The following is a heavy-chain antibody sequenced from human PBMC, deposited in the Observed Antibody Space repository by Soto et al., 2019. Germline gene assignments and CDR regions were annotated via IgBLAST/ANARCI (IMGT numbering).Heavy chain of an antibody. V-gene: IGHV4-59*01. D-gene: IGHD3-10*01. CDR2: IYYSGSA. CDR1: GGSISRYY. Sequence: SDTLSLTCTVSGGSISRYYWSWIRQPPGKGLEWIGYIYYSGSANYNPSLKSRVTISVDTSKNQFSLKLSSVTAADTAVYYCAGGGFGELLYFLDYWGQGTLVTVSS. J-gene: IGHJ4*02. CDR3: AGGGFGELLYFLDY.